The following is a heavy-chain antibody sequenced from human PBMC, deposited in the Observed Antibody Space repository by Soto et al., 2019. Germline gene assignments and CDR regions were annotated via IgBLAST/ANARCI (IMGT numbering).Heavy chain of an antibody. CDR2: ISHDGTTQ. D-gene: IGHD6-13*01. Sequence: QVHLVESGGGVVQPGRSLRLSCAASGFTFSDYGMHWVRQAPGKGLEWVAVISHDGTTQNDLDSVKGRFTISRDNTKNTLFLEMSGLRTVGTAEYFCAKSRAGSSRYEGESWGQGTLVTVSS. CDR1: GFTFSDYG. CDR3: AKSRAGSSRYEGES. J-gene: IGHJ4*02. V-gene: IGHV3-30*18.